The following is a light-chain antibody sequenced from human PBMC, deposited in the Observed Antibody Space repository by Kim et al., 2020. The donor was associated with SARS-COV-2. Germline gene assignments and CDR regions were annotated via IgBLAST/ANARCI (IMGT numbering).Light chain of an antibody. CDR1: QSISSW. J-gene: IGKJ2*01. V-gene: IGKV1-5*01. CDR2: DAS. Sequence: GDRVTITCRASQSISSWLAWYQQKPGKAPKVLIYDASSLESGVPSRFSGSGSGTEFILTISSLQPDDFATYYCLQYNSYSFGQG. CDR3: LQYNSYS.